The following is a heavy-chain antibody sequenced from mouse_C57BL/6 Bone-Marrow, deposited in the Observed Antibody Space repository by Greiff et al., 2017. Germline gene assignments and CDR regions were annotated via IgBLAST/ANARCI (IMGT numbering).Heavy chain of an antibody. Sequence: EVHLVESGAELVRPGASVKLSCTASGFNIKDDYMHWVKQRPEQGLEWIGWIDPENGDTEYASKFQGKATITADTSSNTAYLQLSSLTSEDTAVYYCTTYGLSAYWGQGTLVTVSA. CDR2: IDPENGDT. J-gene: IGHJ3*01. V-gene: IGHV14-4*01. CDR1: GFNIKDDY. D-gene: IGHD1-1*02. CDR3: TTYGLSAY.